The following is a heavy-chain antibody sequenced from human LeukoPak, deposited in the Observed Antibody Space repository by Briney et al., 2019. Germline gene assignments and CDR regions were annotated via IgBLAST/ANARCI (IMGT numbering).Heavy chain of an antibody. CDR3: ARDRKYYDSSGYYKDY. CDR1: GFTFSSYW. CDR2: IKQDGSEK. Sequence: GGSLRLSCAASGFTFSSYWMSWVRQAPGKGLEWVANIKQDGSEKYYVDSVKGRFTISRDNAKNSLYLQMNSLRAEDTAVYYCARDRKYYDSSGYYKDYWGQGTLVTVSS. D-gene: IGHD3-22*01. V-gene: IGHV3-7*01. J-gene: IGHJ4*02.